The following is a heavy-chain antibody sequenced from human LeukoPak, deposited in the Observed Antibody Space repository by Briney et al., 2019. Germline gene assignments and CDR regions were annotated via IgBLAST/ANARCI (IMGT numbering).Heavy chain of an antibody. CDR1: GGSFSGYY. CDR3: ASRAGIVVAPAATGYYFDY. J-gene: IGHJ4*02. Sequence: SETLSLTCAVYGGSFSGYYWSWIRQPPGKGLEWIGEINHSGSTNYNPPLKSRVTISVDTSKNQFSLKLSSVTAADTAVYYCASRAGIVVAPAATGYYFDYWGQGTLVTVSS. D-gene: IGHD2-2*01. V-gene: IGHV4-34*01. CDR2: INHSGST.